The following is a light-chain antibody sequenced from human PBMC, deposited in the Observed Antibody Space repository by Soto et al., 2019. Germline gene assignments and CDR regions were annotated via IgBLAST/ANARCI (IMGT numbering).Light chain of an antibody. J-gene: IGLJ3*02. CDR3: GTWDSSLSAGV. V-gene: IGLV1-51*01. CDR1: ISNIANNY. CDR2: DNN. Sequence: QSVLTQPPSVSAAPGQRVTISCSGSISNIANNYVSWYQQLPGTAPKLLIFDNNKRPSGISDRFSGSKSGTSATLGITGLQTGDEADYYCGTWDSSLSAGVFGGGTQLTVL.